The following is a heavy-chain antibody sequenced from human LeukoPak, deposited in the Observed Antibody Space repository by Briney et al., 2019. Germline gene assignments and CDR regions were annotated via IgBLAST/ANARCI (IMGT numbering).Heavy chain of an antibody. D-gene: IGHD4-17*01. CDR1: GVSLSGYY. Sequence: PSETLSLTCAVYGVSLSGYYWSWIRQPPGKGLEWIGDISHSGFTNYNPSLKSRVTISVDTSTNQFSLKLNSVTAADTAVYYCARPNDYGDDYWGQGTLVTVSS. CDR3: ARPNDYGDDY. V-gene: IGHV4-34*01. CDR2: ISHSGFT. J-gene: IGHJ4*02.